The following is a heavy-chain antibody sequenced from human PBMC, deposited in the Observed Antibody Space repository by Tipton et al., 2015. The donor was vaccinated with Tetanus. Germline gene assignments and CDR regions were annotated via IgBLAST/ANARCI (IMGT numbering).Heavy chain of an antibody. CDR1: SGSFSGSY. CDR2: IYGTGTT. Sequence: TLSLTCTVSSGSFSGSYWTWIRQAAGKGLQWIGRIYGTGTTDYNPSLQSRVTMSIDTSKNQVSLKLTSVTAADTAFYYCARERGYYVNAMDVWGQGTTVTVSS. D-gene: IGHD3-16*01. V-gene: IGHV4-4*07. CDR3: ARERGYYVNAMDV. J-gene: IGHJ6*02.